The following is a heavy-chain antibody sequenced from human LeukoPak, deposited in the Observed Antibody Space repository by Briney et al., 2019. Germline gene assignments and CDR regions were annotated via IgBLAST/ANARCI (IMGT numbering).Heavy chain of an antibody. J-gene: IGHJ4*02. CDR1: GGSISSGDYY. Sequence: PSQTLSLTCTVSGGSISSGDYYWSWIRQPPGKGLEWIGYIYYSGSTYYNPSLKSRVTISVDTSKNQFSLKLSSVTAVDTAVYYCARAYDILTGYDYWGQGTLVTVSS. V-gene: IGHV4-30-4*01. CDR3: ARAYDILTGYDY. CDR2: IYYSGST. D-gene: IGHD3-9*01.